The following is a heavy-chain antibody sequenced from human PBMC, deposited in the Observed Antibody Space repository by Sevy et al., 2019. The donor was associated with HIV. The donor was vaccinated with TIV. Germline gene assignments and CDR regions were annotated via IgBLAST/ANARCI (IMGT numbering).Heavy chain of an antibody. Sequence: GGSLRLSCAASGFTFRDLWMSWVRQAPGKGLEWIGRMKSKVDGGTTDYAAPVKGRFTISRDDSKNTLYLQMSSLRTEGTAVYYCTTDVPLTGGTNGLYWGQGTLVTVSS. V-gene: IGHV3-15*01. CDR2: MKSKVDGGTT. CDR1: GFTFRDLW. J-gene: IGHJ4*02. CDR3: TTDVPLTGGTNGLY. D-gene: IGHD2-8*02.